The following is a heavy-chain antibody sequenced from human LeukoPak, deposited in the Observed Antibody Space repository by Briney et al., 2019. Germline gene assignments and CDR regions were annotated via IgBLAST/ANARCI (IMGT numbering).Heavy chain of an antibody. D-gene: IGHD3-10*01. CDR1: GYTFTAWY. Sequence: SVKLSCEASGYTFTAWYIHWVRHAPRQGLEWMGWIHPNSGGTGYAQKSEGRVTLNRDTSIRTAYMDLSSLRSDGTAVYDCARGIYSGIYGRLDPWGQGTLVTVPS. J-gene: IGHJ5*02. CDR3: ARGIYSGIYGRLDP. CDR2: IHPNSGGT. V-gene: IGHV1-2*02.